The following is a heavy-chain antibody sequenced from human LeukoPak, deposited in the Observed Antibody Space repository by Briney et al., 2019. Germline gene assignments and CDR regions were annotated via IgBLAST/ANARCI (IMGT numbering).Heavy chain of an antibody. CDR1: GGSFSGYY. Sequence: PSETLSLTCAVCGGSFSGYYWSWIRQPPGKGLEWIGEINHSGSTNYNPSLKSRVTISVDTSKNQFSLKLSSVTAADTAVYYCARRWGSGNYYGSGSYLYYYYGMDVWGQGTTVTVSS. CDR3: ARRWGSGNYYGSGSYLYYYYGMDV. V-gene: IGHV4-34*01. CDR2: INHSGST. J-gene: IGHJ6*02. D-gene: IGHD3-10*01.